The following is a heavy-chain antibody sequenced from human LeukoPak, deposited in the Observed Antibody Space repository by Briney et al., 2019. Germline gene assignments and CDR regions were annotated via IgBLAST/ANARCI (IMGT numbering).Heavy chain of an antibody. CDR3: ARRGDGYGGMTARYFQH. Sequence: GGALRLSCSASGFTLGSYAMHWVRQARGKGLAYVSAISANGGSTYYADSVKGRFTISRDNSKNTLYLQMNTLRPEDTAVYYCARRGDGYGGMTARYFQHWGQGTLVTVSS. CDR1: GFTLGSYA. CDR2: ISANGGST. V-gene: IGHV3-64*04. D-gene: IGHD4-23*01. J-gene: IGHJ1*01.